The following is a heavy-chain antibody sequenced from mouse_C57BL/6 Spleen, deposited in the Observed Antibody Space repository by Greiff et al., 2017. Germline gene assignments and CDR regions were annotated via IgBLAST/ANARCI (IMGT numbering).Heavy chain of an antibody. V-gene: IGHV1-50*01. Sequence: QVQLQQPGAELVKPGASVKLSCKASGYTFTSYWMQWVKQRPGQGLEWIGEIDPSDSYTNYNQKFKGKATLTVDTSSSTAYMQLSSLTSEDSAVYYCARSITTVVATPFDYWGQGTTLTVSS. J-gene: IGHJ2*01. CDR2: IDPSDSYT. D-gene: IGHD1-1*01. CDR1: GYTFTSYW. CDR3: ARSITTVVATPFDY.